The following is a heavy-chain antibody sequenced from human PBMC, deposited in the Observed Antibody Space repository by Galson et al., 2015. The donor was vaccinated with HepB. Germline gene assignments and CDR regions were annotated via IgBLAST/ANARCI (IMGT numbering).Heavy chain of an antibody. D-gene: IGHD4-23*01. V-gene: IGHV1-18*01. Sequence: SVKVSCKASGYTFTSFGISWVRQAPGQGLEWMGGISADNGNIKYAQKFRGRVTMPTDTSTSTAYMELGSLRSDDTAVYCCASEPRTFFGGQNYGLDVWGQGTTVTVSS. CDR1: GYTFTSFG. CDR2: ISADNGNI. CDR3: ASEPRTFFGGQNYGLDV. J-gene: IGHJ6*02.